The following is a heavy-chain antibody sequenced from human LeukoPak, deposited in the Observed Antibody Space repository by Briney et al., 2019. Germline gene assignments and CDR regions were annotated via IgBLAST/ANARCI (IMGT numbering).Heavy chain of an antibody. D-gene: IGHD6-13*01. J-gene: IGHJ4*02. CDR2: ITSRGTT. CDR3: AKDRCSSSWYVCYFDY. Sequence: GGSLRLSCAASGFTFSHYGMNWVRQAPGKGLEWVSGITSRGTTYYAESVKGRFTISRDNSKNTLYLQMNSLRAEDTAVYYCAKDRCSSSWYVCYFDYWGQGTLVTVSS. CDR1: GFTFSHYG. V-gene: IGHV3-23*01.